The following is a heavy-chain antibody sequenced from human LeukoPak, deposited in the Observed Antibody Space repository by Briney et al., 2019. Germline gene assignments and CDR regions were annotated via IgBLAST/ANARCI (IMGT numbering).Heavy chain of an antibody. CDR3: ARRSANYATVDY. J-gene: IGHJ4*02. Sequence: SETLSLTCTVSGYFIRSGFYWGWIRQPPGKGLEWIGSFYHSGSTYYNPSLESRVTISLDTSKNQLSLKLSSVTAADTAVYYCARRSANYATVDYWGQGTLVTVSS. D-gene: IGHD4/OR15-4a*01. CDR2: FYHSGST. CDR1: GYFIRSGFY. V-gene: IGHV4-38-2*02.